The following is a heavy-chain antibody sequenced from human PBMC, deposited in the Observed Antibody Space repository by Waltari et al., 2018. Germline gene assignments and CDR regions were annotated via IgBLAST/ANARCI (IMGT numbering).Heavy chain of an antibody. CDR2: FNTEDCET. V-gene: IGHV1-69-2*01. D-gene: IGHD2-15*01. Sequence: EVQVVQSGAEVKKPGATVKISCKASGYNFTDFYIHWLQLAPGKGLEWMGRFNTEDCETMYGMNFRDRITMTADTSTNTAYMELSSLRSADTAVYYCVVGGYCSPSICPWDYWGQGTLVTVSS. CDR1: GYNFTDFY. CDR3: VVGGYCSPSICPWDY. J-gene: IGHJ4*02.